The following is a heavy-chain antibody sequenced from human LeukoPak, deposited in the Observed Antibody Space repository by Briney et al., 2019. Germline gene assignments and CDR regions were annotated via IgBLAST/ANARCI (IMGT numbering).Heavy chain of an antibody. D-gene: IGHD4-17*01. V-gene: IGHV1-69*04. CDR3: ARIPEYGDYVDY. CDR2: IIPILGIA. CDR1: GGTFSSYA. J-gene: IGHJ4*02. Sequence: SVKVSCKASGGTFSSYAISWVRQAPGQGLEWMGRIIPILGIANYAQKFQGRVTITADTSTSTAYMELRSLRSDDTAVYYCARIPEYGDYVDYWGQGTLVTVSS.